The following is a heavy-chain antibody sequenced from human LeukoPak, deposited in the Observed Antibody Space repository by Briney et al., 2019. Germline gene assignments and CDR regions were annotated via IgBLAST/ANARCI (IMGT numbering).Heavy chain of an antibody. CDR3: ARDFGVVRSEYYFDY. CDR2: INPSGGST. Sequence: ASVKVSCKASGYTFTSYYMHWVRQAPGQGLEWMGIINPSGGSTSKAQKFHGRVTMTRDTSTSTVYMELSSLRSEDTAVYYCARDFGVVRSEYYFDYWGQGTLVTVSS. V-gene: IGHV1-46*01. J-gene: IGHJ4*02. D-gene: IGHD3-3*01. CDR1: GYTFTSYY.